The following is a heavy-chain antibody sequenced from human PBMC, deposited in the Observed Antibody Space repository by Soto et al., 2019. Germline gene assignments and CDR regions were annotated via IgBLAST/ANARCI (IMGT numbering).Heavy chain of an antibody. V-gene: IGHV3-48*01. J-gene: IGHJ6*02. CDR3: ARTRYGMDV. CDR2: ISSSSSTI. Sequence: EVQLVESGGGLVQPGGSLSLSCAASGFTFSSYSMNWVRQAPGKGLEWVSYISSSSSTIYYADSVKGRFTISRDNAKNSLYLQMNSLRAEDTAVYYCARTRYGMDVWGQGTTVTVSS. CDR1: GFTFSSYS.